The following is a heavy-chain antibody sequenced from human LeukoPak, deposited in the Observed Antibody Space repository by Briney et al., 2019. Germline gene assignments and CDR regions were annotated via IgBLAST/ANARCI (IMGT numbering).Heavy chain of an antibody. J-gene: IGHJ4*02. CDR2: IYHSGST. CDR1: GGSISSSSYY. CDR3: ARGYSGYDSGVGYFDY. D-gene: IGHD5-12*01. V-gene: IGHV4-30-2*01. Sequence: SETLSLTCTVSGGSISSSSYYWSWIRQPPGKGLEWIGYIYHSGSTYYNPSLKSRVTISVDRSKNQFSLKLSSVTAADTAVYYCARGYSGYDSGVGYFDYWGQGTLVTVSS.